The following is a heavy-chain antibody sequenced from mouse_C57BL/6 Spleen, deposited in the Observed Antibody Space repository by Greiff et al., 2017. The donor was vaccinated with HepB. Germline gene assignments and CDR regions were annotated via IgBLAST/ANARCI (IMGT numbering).Heavy chain of an antibody. D-gene: IGHD1-1*01. J-gene: IGHJ1*03. CDR1: GYAFSSSW. CDR3: AGHGSSYGRYVDV. CDR2: IYPGDGDT. Sequence: QVQLQQSGPELVKPGASVKISCKASGYAFSSSWMNWVKQRPGKGLEWIGRIYPGDGDTNYNWKFKGKATLTADKSSSTAYMQLSSLTSEDSAVYFCAGHGSSYGRYVDVWGTGTTVTVSS. V-gene: IGHV1-82*01.